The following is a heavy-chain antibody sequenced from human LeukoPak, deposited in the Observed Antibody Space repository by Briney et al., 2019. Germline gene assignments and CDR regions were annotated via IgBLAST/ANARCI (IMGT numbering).Heavy chain of an antibody. V-gene: IGHV4-30-4*01. D-gene: IGHD1-1*01. J-gene: IGHJ4*02. CDR1: GGSISSGDYY. CDR2: IYYSGST. CDR3: ARAGRGTDFDY. Sequence: PSETLSLTCTVSGGSISSGDYYWSWLRQPPGKGLEWIGYIYYSGSTYYNPSLKSRVTISVDTSKNQFSLKLSSVTAADTAVYYCARAGRGTDFDYWGQGTLVTVSS.